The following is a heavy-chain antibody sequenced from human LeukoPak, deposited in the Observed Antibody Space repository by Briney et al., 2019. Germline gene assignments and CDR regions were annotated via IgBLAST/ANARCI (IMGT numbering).Heavy chain of an antibody. V-gene: IGHV3-11*04. J-gene: IGHJ4*02. CDR2: ISSSGRTI. CDR3: ARADCSSSSCYELDY. Sequence: GGPLRLSCARSGFTFSDYYMSWIRQAPGKGLEWVSYISSSGRTIFYADSVKGRFTISRDNAKSSLYLQMNSLRAEDTAVYYCARADCSSSSCYELDYWGQGTLATVSS. D-gene: IGHD2-2*01. CDR1: GFTFSDYY.